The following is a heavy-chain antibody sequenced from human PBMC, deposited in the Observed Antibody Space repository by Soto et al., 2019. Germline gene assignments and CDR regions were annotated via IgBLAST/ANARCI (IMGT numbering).Heavy chain of an antibody. CDR3: VSPPLPVGGYCRGGSGSLDYYCGMGV. V-gene: IGHV3-30-3*01. J-gene: IGHJ6*02. CDR2: ISYDGSNK. D-gene: IGHD2-15*01. CDR1: GFTFSSYA. Sequence: QVQLVESGGGVVQPGRSLRLSCAASGFTFSSYAMHWVRQAPGKGLEWVAVISYDGSNKYYADSVKGRFTISRDNSKNTLSLQMNKLRAEDTAVYYCVSPPLPVGGYCRGGSGSLDYYCGMGVWGQGTTVTVSS.